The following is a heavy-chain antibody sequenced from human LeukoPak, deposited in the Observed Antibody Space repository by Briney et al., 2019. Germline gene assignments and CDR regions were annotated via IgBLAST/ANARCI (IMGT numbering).Heavy chain of an antibody. CDR3: ARAVWDSSGHLFDY. Sequence: PGGSLRLSCAASGFTFSSYSMNWVRQAPGKGLEWVSAISGSGGSTYYADSVKGRFTISRDNAKNSLYLQMNSLRAEDTAVYYCARAVWDSSGHLFDYWGQGTLVTVSS. CDR1: GFTFSSYS. CDR2: ISGSGGST. V-gene: IGHV3-21*01. J-gene: IGHJ4*02. D-gene: IGHD3-22*01.